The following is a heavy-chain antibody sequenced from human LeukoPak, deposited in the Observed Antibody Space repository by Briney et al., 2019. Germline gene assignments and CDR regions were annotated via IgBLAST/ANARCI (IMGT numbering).Heavy chain of an antibody. CDR1: GYTFTSYY. J-gene: IGHJ6*02. Sequence: DSEKVSCKASGYTFTSYYMHWVGQAPGQGLEWMGIINPSGGSTSYAQKFQGRVTMTRDTSTSTVFMELSSLRSEDTAVYYCARAPARLYSSSWYYYYGMDVWGQGTTVTVTS. CDR2: INPSGGST. V-gene: IGHV1-46*01. CDR3: ARAPARLYSSSWYYYYGMDV. D-gene: IGHD6-13*01.